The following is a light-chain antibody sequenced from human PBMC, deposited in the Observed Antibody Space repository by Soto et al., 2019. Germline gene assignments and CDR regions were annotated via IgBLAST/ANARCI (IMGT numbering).Light chain of an antibody. CDR3: KQYNSYSQT. V-gene: IGKV1-5*01. J-gene: IGKJ2*01. CDR2: DAS. Sequence: DIQMTQSPSTLSAAVGDRVTISCRASQRVNRLLAWYQQKPGKAPKLLIYDASTLESGVPSRFTGSGSGKEFNLTITDVQPDDFATFYCKQYNSYSQTFGQGTKLEIK. CDR1: QRVNRL.